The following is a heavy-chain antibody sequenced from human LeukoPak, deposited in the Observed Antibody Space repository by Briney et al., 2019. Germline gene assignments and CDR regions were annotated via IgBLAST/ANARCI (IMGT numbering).Heavy chain of an antibody. J-gene: IGHJ4*02. D-gene: IGHD4-17*01. Sequence: GGSLRLSCAASGFTFSSYAMHRVRQAPGKGLEWVAVISYDGSNKYYADSVKGRFTISRDNSKNTLYLQMNSLRAEDTAVYYCARDFYGDYGYWGQGTLVTVSS. CDR2: ISYDGSNK. CDR1: GFTFSSYA. V-gene: IGHV3-30-3*01. CDR3: ARDFYGDYGY.